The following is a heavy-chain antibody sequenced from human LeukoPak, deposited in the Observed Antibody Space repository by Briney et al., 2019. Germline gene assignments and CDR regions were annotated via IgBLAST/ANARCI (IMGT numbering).Heavy chain of an antibody. CDR2: INPNSGGT. J-gene: IGHJ6*03. CDR3: ARATVTTRYYYYYYMDV. V-gene: IGHV1-2*02. D-gene: IGHD4-11*01. Sequence: GASVKVSCKASGYTFTGYYMHWVRQAPGQGLEWMGWINPNSGGTNYAQKFQGRVTITADESTSTAYMELSSLRSEDTAVYYCARATVTTRYYYYYYMDVWGKGTTVTISS. CDR1: GYTFTGYY.